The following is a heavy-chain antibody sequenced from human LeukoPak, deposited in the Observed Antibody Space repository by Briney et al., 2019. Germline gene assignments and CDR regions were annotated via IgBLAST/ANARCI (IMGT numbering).Heavy chain of an antibody. CDR2: IYYSGST. V-gene: IGHV4-59*08. CDR3: ARQTTHIVVVTAIDAFDI. J-gene: IGHJ3*02. Sequence: ASETLSLTCTVSGGSISSYYWSWIRQPPGKGLEWIGYIYYSGSTNYNPSLKSRVTISVDTSKNQFSLKLSSVTAADTDVYYCARQTTHIVVVTAIDAFDIWGQGTMVTVSS. CDR1: GGSISSYY. D-gene: IGHD2-21*02.